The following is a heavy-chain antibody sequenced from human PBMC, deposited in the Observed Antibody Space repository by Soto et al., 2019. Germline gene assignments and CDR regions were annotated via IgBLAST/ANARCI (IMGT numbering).Heavy chain of an antibody. CDR1: GASINICY. CDR2: IYTTGNI. Sequence: SETLSLTCNVSGASINICYWSWIRQSAGKGLEWIGRIYTTGNINYNPSLRSRVTVSRDSSKNQLSLKLTSVTAADSAVYFCVRDRLNWFDPWGQGLLVTVSS. J-gene: IGHJ5*02. CDR3: VRDRLNWFDP. V-gene: IGHV4-4*07.